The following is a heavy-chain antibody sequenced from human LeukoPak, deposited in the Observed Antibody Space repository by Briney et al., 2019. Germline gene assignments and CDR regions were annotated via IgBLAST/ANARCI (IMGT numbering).Heavy chain of an antibody. D-gene: IGHD1-26*01. J-gene: IGHJ4*02. CDR2: IWYDVSNY. Sequence: PGASLRLSCAAAGFTFSSYVIHWVRQAPGNRQKWVVGIWYDVSNYYYADFVKGRFNISRDNSKTTLHLQMKGLSAEDTGVYSCAREGRALLRDFDYWREGGLV. V-gene: IGHV3-33*01. CDR1: GFTFSSYV. CDR3: AREGRALLRDFDY.